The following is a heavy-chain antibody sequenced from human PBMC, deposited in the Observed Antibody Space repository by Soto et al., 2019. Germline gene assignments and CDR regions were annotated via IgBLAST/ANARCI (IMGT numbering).Heavy chain of an antibody. V-gene: IGHV5-51*01. J-gene: IGHJ4*02. CDR1: GYRFSDYG. CDR2: IYPAASDA. Sequence: PGESLKISCKGSGYRFSDYGVGCLRQMPGKGLEWMGIIYPAASDARYSPSFQGQVTISVDNSISTAYLQWSSLQASDTAMYYCARLLCLSTSCYAGSRHFFDYWGQGALVTVSS. D-gene: IGHD2-2*01. CDR3: ARLLCLSTSCYAGSRHFFDY.